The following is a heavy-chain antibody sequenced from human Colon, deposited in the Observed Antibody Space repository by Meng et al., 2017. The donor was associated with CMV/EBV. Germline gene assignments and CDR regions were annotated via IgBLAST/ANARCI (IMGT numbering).Heavy chain of an antibody. J-gene: IGHJ4*02. CDR2: IRYDGANT. CDR1: GFAFGSYG. CDR3: ARVSSISVVPADAY. V-gene: IGHV3-30*02. Sequence: GESLKISCTASGFAFGSYGFHWVRQAPGKGLEWVAFIRYDGANTYSADSVKGRFTISRDHSKNTLYLQMDSLRRNDTAIYYCARVSSISVVPADAYWGQGTLVTVSS. D-gene: IGHD2-15*01.